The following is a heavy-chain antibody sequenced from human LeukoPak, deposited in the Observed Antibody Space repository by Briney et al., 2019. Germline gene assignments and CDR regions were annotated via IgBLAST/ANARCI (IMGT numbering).Heavy chain of an antibody. V-gene: IGHV1-24*01. CDR2: FDPEDGET. D-gene: IGHD3-16*01. CDR1: GYTFTSYY. CDR3: ATDRNYAWAGGFGY. Sequence: VASVKVSCKASGYTFTSYYMHWVRQAPGKGLEWMGGFDPEDGETIYAQKFQGRVTMTEDTSTDTAYMELSSLRSEDTAVYYCATDRNYAWAGGFGYWGQGTLVTVSS. J-gene: IGHJ4*02.